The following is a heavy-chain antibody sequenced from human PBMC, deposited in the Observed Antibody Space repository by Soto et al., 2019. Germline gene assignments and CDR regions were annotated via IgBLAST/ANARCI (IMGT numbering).Heavy chain of an antibody. V-gene: IGHV3-23*01. CDR1: RFTFSRYA. D-gene: IGHD6-13*01. Sequence: GGSLRLSCAASRFTFSRYAMTWVRQAPGKGLEWVSAISGSGGSTYYADSVKGRFTISRDNSKNTLYLQMNRLRAEDTAVYYCARGVEAAADFDYWGQGTLVTVSS. CDR2: ISGSGGST. J-gene: IGHJ4*02. CDR3: ARGVEAAADFDY.